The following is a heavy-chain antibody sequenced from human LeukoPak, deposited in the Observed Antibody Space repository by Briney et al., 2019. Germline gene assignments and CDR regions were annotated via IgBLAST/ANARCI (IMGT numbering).Heavy chain of an antibody. V-gene: IGHV4-30-2*01. J-gene: IGHJ6*03. CDR3: ACPKSYYYYIDV. Sequence: SQTLSLTCTVSGVSISSSGYYWTWLRQPPGKGLEWIGYIYHSGSTYYNTSLESRATISVGKSKNQVSLKLTSVTVADTAVYYCACPKSYYYYIDVWGKGTTVTGSS. CDR2: IYHSGST. CDR1: GVSISSSGYY.